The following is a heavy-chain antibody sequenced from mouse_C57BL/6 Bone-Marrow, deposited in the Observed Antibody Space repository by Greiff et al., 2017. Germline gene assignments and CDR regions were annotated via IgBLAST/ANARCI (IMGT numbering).Heavy chain of an antibody. Sequence: QVQLQQPGAELVKPGASVKMSCKASGYTFTSYWITWVKQRPGQGLEWIGDIYPTSGRTNYNEKFKSKAILTVDTSSNTAYMQLSSLPSEDSAVFYCARSGPLGRSFDFWGRGPTLTVSS. V-gene: IGHV1-55*01. CDR1: GYTFTSYW. J-gene: IGHJ2*01. D-gene: IGHD3-1*01. CDR2: IYPTSGRT. CDR3: ARSGPLGRSFDF.